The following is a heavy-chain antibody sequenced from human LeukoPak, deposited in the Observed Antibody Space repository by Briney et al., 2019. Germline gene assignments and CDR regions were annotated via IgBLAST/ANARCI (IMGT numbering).Heavy chain of an antibody. V-gene: IGHV3-30*04. CDR2: ISYDGSNK. D-gene: IGHD6-25*01. CDR3: AGRRGEFDY. Sequence: GGSLRLSCAASGFTFSNYTMHWVRQAPGKGLEWVALISYDGSNKYYADSVKGRFTISRDNSKNTLYLQMNSLRAEDTAMYYCAGRRGEFDYWGQGTLVTVSS. J-gene: IGHJ4*02. CDR1: GFTFSNYT.